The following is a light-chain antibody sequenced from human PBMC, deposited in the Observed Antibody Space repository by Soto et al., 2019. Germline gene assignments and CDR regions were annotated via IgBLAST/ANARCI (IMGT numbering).Light chain of an antibody. V-gene: IGKV1-33*01. CDR1: QDISNY. J-gene: IGKJ5*01. Sequence: DIQMTQSPSSLCACVGDGFTITVRASQDISNYLNWYQQKPGKAPKLLIYDASNLETGVPSRFSGSGSGKDFTFTISSLQPEDIATYYCQQYDNLPITFGQGTRLEI. CDR2: DAS. CDR3: QQYDNLPIT.